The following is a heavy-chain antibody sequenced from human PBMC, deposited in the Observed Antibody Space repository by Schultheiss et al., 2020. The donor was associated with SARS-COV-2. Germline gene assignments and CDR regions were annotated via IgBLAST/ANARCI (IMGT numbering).Heavy chain of an antibody. D-gene: IGHD3-10*01. CDR1: GGSISSYY. J-gene: IGHJ3*02. CDR2: IYYSGST. V-gene: IGHV4-59*12. CDR3: ARGFGAGPFDI. Sequence: SETLSLTCTVSGGSISSYYWSWIRQPPGKGLEWIGYIYYSGSTYYNPYLKSRVTISVDTSKNQFSLKLNSVTAADTAVYYCARGFGAGPFDIWGQGTTVTVSS.